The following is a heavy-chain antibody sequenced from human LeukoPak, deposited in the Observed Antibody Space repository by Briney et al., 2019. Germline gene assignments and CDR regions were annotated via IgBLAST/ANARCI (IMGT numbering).Heavy chain of an antibody. D-gene: IGHD2-2*01. J-gene: IGHJ4*02. V-gene: IGHV4-4*02. Sequence: SETLSLTCAVSGGSISSSNWWSWVRQPPGKGLEWIGEIYHSGSTNYNPSLKSRVTISVDKSKNQFSLQLNSVTPDDTAVYYCARSPRASRHYLPVDDYFDFWGQGTLITVSS. CDR1: GGSISSSNW. CDR2: IYHSGST. CDR3: ARSPRASRHYLPVDDYFDF.